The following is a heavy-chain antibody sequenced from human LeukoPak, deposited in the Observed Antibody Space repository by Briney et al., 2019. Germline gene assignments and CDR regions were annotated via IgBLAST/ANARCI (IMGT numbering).Heavy chain of an antibody. CDR3: ARDRTMIVVVTNWFDP. V-gene: IGHV1-69*10. CDR2: IIPILGIA. Sequence: GASVNVSCKASGGTFSSYAISWVRQAPGQGLEWMGWIIPILGIANYAQKFQGRVTITADKSTSTAYMELSSLRSEDTAVYYCARDRTMIVVVTNWFDPRGQGTLVTVSS. D-gene: IGHD3-22*01. J-gene: IGHJ5*02. CDR1: GGTFSSYA.